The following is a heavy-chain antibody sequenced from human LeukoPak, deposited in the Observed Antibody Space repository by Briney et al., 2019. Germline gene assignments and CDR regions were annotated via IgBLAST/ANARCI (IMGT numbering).Heavy chain of an antibody. V-gene: IGHV1-18*01. J-gene: IGHJ5*02. CDR3: ARDSGSGWYNWFDP. D-gene: IGHD6-19*01. Sequence: GASVKVSCKASGYTFIDHGISWVRQAPGQGLEWMGWISAYNGNTNYAQKLQGRLTMTTDTSTRTAYTELRSLRSDDTAVYYCARDSGSGWYNWFDPWGQGTLVTVSS. CDR2: ISAYNGNT. CDR1: GYTFIDHG.